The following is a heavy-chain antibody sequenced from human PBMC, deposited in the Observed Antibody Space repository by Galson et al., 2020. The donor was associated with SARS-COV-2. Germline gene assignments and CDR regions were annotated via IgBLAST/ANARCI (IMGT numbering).Heavy chain of an antibody. CDR3: ARGRTVTTFFGYAFGMDV. CDR2: THHSGST. J-gene: IGHJ6*02. Sequence: SQASETLSLTCAVYGGSFSGYYWSWIRQPPGKGLEWIGETHHSGSTNYNPSLKSRVTISVDTSKNQFSLKLSSVTAADTAVYYCARGRTVTTFFGYAFGMDVWGQGTTVTVSS. V-gene: IGHV4-34*01. D-gene: IGHD4-17*01. CDR1: GGSFSGYY.